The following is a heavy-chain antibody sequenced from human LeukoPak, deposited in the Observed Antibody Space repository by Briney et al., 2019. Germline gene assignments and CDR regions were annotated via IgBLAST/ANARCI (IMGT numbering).Heavy chain of an antibody. CDR2: INWNGGST. V-gene: IGHV3-20*01. D-gene: IGHD3-10*01. CDR3: ARARSGSYSRPNDAFDI. J-gene: IGHJ3*02. Sequence: GGSLRLSCAASGFTFDDYGMSWVRQAPGKGLEGVSGINWNGGSTGYADSVKGRFTISRDNAKNSLYLQMNSLRAEDTALSHCARARSGSYSRPNDAFDIWGQGTMVTVSS. CDR1: GFTFDDYG.